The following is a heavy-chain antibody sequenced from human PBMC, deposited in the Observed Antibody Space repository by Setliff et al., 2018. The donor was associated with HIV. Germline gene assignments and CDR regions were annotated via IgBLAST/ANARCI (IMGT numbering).Heavy chain of an antibody. D-gene: IGHD5-18*01. CDR3: AKGGYGGAYYVAGY. Sequence: GALRLSCAASGFTFSSYAMSWVRQAPGKGLEWVSAISGSGGSTYYADSVKGRFTISRDNSESTLYLQMNGLRVEDSAIYYCAKGGYGGAYYVAGYWGQGTKVTVSS. CDR1: GFTFSSYA. J-gene: IGHJ4*02. V-gene: IGHV3-23*01. CDR2: ISGSGGST.